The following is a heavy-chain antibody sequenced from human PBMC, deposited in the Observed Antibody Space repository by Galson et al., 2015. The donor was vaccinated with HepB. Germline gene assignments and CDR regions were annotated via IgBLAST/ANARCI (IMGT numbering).Heavy chain of an antibody. J-gene: IGHJ3*02. CDR3: ARDSTVTTYWSDAFDI. CDR2: ISAYNGNT. D-gene: IGHD4-17*01. V-gene: IGHV1-18*01. CDR1: GYTFTSYG. Sequence: SVKVSCKASGYTFTSYGISWVRQAPGQGLEWMGWISAYNGNTNYAQKLQGRVTMTTDTTTSTAYMELRSLRSDDTAVYYCARDSTVTTYWSDAFDIWGQGTMVTVSS.